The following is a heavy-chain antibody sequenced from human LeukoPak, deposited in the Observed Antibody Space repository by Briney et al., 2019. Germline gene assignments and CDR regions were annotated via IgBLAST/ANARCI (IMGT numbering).Heavy chain of an antibody. D-gene: IGHD2-21*02. CDR2: IIPIFGTA. CDR1: GGTFSSYA. V-gene: IGHV1-69*05. Sequence: SVKVSCKASGGTFSSYAISWVRQAPGQGLEWMGGIIPIFGTANYAQKFQGRVTITRDTSASTAYMELSSLRSEDTAAYYCARAGPYCGGDCYSGPWGQGTLVTVSS. CDR3: ARAGPYCGGDCYSGP. J-gene: IGHJ5*02.